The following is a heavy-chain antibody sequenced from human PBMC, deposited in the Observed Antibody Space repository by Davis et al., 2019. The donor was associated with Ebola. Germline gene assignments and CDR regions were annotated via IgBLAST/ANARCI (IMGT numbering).Heavy chain of an antibody. Sequence: GGSLRLSCAASGFTFSTYAMTWVRQAPGKGLEWVSVISGTDDSAYYADSVRGRFTISRDNSKNTLYLQMNSLRAEDTAVYYCAKSQLRSSSSSDWFDPWGQGTLVTVSS. CDR1: GFTFSTYA. D-gene: IGHD6-6*01. CDR2: ISGTDDSA. CDR3: AKSQLRSSSSSDWFDP. V-gene: IGHV3-23*01. J-gene: IGHJ5*02.